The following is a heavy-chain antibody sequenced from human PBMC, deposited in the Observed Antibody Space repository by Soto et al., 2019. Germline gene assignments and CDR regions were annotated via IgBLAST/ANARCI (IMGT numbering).Heavy chain of an antibody. CDR1: GFSVFSNY. Sequence: GGSLRLSCTASGFSVFSNYMTWVRQAPGKGLEWVSVIYSGGSTYYADSVKGRFTISRDNSQNTLFLQMNSLRAEDTAIYYCASYSGRTAPGYWGQGTLVTVSS. D-gene: IGHD6-25*01. CDR2: IYSGGST. J-gene: IGHJ4*02. CDR3: ASYSGRTAPGY. V-gene: IGHV3-53*01.